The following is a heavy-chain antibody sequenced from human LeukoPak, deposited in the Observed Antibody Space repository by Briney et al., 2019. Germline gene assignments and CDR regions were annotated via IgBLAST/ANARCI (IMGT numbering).Heavy chain of an antibody. CDR3: ARDRYLLYGDFDY. D-gene: IGHD4-17*01. CDR1: GFTFSSHS. Sequence: GGSLRLSCAASGFTFSSHSMNWVRQAPGKGLEWVSSISSSSSYIYYADSVKGRFTISRDNAKNSLYLQMNSLRAEDTAVYYCARDRYLLYGDFDYWGQGTLVTVSS. CDR2: ISSSSSYI. J-gene: IGHJ4*02. V-gene: IGHV3-21*01.